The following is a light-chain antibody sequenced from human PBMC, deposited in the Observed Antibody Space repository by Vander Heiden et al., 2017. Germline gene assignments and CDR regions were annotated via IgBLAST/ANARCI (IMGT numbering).Light chain of an antibody. J-gene: IGKJ1*01. V-gene: IGKV1-39*01. CDR1: QCISNH. Sequence: DIQMTQSPSSLSESVGDRVTIPCRASQCISNHLIFFQQKPGEAPKLLIYVASRSESGVPARFSGRGSGTDFTLTISRLEPEDFAAYYYQQRYSTSFTFGQGTKVEIK. CDR3: QQRYSTSFT. CDR2: VAS.